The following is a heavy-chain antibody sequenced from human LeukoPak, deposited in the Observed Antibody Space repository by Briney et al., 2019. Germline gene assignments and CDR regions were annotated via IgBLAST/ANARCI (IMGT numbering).Heavy chain of an antibody. CDR3: AKRGVVIRVILVGFHKEAYYFDS. CDR1: GITLSNYG. J-gene: IGHJ4*02. V-gene: IGHV3-23*01. Sequence: PGGSLRLSCAVSGITLSNYGMSWVRQAPRKGLEWVAGISGSGGGTKYADSVKGRFTISRDNPKNTLYLQMNSLRAEDTAVYFCAKRGVVIRVILVGFHKEAYYFDSWGQGALVTVSS. CDR2: ISGSGGGT. D-gene: IGHD3-22*01.